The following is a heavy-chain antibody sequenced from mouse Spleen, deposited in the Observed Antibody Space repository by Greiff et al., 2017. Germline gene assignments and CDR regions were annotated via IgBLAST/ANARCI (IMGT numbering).Heavy chain of an antibody. Sequence: QVQLQQSDAELVKPGASVKISCKVSGYTFTDHTIHWMKQRPEQGLEWIGYIYPRDGSTKYNEKFKGKATLTADKSSSTAYMQLNSLTSEDSAVYFCASYSYYSYDDWYFDVWGAGTTVTVSS. CDR1: GYTFTDHT. J-gene: IGHJ1*01. V-gene: IGHV1-78*01. D-gene: IGHD2-12*01. CDR2: IYPRDGST. CDR3: ASYSYYSYDDWYFDV.